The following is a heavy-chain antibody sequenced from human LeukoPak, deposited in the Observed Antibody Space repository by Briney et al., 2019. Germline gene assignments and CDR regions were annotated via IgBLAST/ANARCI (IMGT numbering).Heavy chain of an antibody. Sequence: GRSLRLSCAASGFTFSSYGMHWVRQAPGKGLEWVAVISYDGSNKYYADSVKGRFTISRDNSKNTLYLQMNSLRAEDTAVYYCARGGGGHCSGGSCLYYFDYWGQGTLVTVSS. CDR2: ISYDGSNK. CDR3: ARGGGGHCSGGSCLYYFDY. CDR1: GFTFSSYG. V-gene: IGHV3-30*03. D-gene: IGHD2-15*01. J-gene: IGHJ4*02.